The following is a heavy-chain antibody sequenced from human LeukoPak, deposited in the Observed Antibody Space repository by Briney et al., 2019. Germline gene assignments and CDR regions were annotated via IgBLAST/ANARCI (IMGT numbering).Heavy chain of an antibody. CDR1: GFTFSSYW. D-gene: IGHD3-10*01. CDR3: AREGTAGSYGSSGVDY. CDR2: INSDGSST. J-gene: IGHJ4*02. Sequence: QSGGSLRLSCAASGFTFSSYWMHWVRQAPGKGLVWVSRINSDGSSTSYADSVKGRFTISRDNAKNTLYLQMNSLRAEDTAVYYCAREGTAGSYGSSGVDYWGQGTLVTVSS. V-gene: IGHV3-74*01.